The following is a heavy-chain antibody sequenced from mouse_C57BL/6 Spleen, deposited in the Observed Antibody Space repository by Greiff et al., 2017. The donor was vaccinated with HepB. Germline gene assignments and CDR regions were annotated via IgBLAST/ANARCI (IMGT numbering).Heavy chain of an antibody. CDR3: ARGSYEYYFDY. CDR1: GFTFSDYG. J-gene: IGHJ2*01. D-gene: IGHD6-1*01. CDR2: ISSGSSTI. Sequence: EVKLMESGGGLVKPGGSLKLSCAASGFTFSDYGMHWVRQAPEKGLEWVAYISSGSSTIYYADTVKGRFTISRDNAKNTLFLQMTSLRSEDTAMYYCARGSYEYYFDYWGQGTTLTVSS. V-gene: IGHV5-17*01.